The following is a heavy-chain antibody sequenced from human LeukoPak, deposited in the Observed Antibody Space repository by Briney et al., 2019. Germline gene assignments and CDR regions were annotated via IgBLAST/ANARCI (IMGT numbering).Heavy chain of an antibody. Sequence: ASVKVSCKASGGTFSSYAISWVRQAPGQGLEWMGGIIPIFGTANYAQKFQGRVTITADESTSTAYMELRSLRSDDTAVYYCARDQRIAAAGKPGYWGQGTLVTVSS. D-gene: IGHD6-13*01. CDR1: GGTFSSYA. CDR2: IIPIFGTA. V-gene: IGHV1-69*13. J-gene: IGHJ4*02. CDR3: ARDQRIAAAGKPGY.